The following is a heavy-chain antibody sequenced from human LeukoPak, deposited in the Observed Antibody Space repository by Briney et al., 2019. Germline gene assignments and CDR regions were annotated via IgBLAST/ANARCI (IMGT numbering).Heavy chain of an antibody. CDR1: GFTFSSYA. Sequence: GGSLRLSCAASGFTFSSYAMSWVRQAPGKGLEWVSAISGSGGSTYYADSVKGRFTISRDNSKNTLYLQMNGLRAEDTAVYYCAKGGVSYSGSYWGQGTLVTVSS. CDR3: AKGGVSYSGSY. J-gene: IGHJ4*02. CDR2: ISGSGGST. V-gene: IGHV3-23*01. D-gene: IGHD1-26*01.